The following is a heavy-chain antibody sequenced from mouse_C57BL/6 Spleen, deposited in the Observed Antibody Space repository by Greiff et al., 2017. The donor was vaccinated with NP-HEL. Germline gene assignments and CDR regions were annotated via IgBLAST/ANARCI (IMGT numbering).Heavy chain of an antibody. Sequence: EVQLQQSGAELVRPGASVKLSCTASGFNIKDDYMHWVKQRPEQGLEWIGWIDPENGDTEYASKVQGKATITADTSSNTAYLQLSSLTSEDTAVYYCTRRSHWYFDVWGTGTTVTVSS. CDR2: IDPENGDT. CDR1: GFNIKDDY. J-gene: IGHJ1*03. CDR3: TRRSHWYFDV. V-gene: IGHV14-4*01.